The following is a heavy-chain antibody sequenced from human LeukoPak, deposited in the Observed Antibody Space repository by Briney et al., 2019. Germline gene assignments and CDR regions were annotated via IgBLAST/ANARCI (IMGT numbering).Heavy chain of an antibody. CDR3: EGRAGDWFHFDY. D-gene: IGHD7-27*01. V-gene: IGHV3-21*01. Sequence: PGGSLRLSCAASGFTFSSHTMNWVRQAPGKGLEWVSSISSTSTSIYHADSVKGRFTISRDNTKNSLYLQMDSLRAEDTAVYYCEGRAGDWFHFDYRGQGTLVTVSS. CDR2: ISSTSTSI. J-gene: IGHJ4*02. CDR1: GFTFSSHT.